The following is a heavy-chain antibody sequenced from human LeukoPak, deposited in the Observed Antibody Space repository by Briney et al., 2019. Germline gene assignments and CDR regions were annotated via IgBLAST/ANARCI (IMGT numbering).Heavy chain of an antibody. D-gene: IGHD6-19*01. CDR3: TRVIVAVPGYFDYFDF. CDR1: GFSFSNHY. Sequence: PGGSLRLSCTASGFSFSNHYMRWIRQAPGKGLEWVANINEDGSNKWHLGSVKGRFTVSRDNARNSLYLQMNSLRVEDTTVYYCTRVIVAVPGYFDYFDFWGQEVLVTASS. J-gene: IGHJ4*02. V-gene: IGHV3-7*01. CDR2: INEDGSNK.